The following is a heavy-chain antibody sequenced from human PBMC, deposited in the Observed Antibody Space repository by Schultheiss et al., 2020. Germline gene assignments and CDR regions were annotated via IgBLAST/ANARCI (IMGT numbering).Heavy chain of an antibody. D-gene: IGHD6-19*01. J-gene: IGHJ4*02. CDR3: ARVLTGGSGRGFDY. CDR1: GGSISSSSYY. CDR2: IYHSGST. Sequence: SETLSLTCTVSGGSISSSSYYWGWIRQPPGKGLEWIGSIYHSGSTYYNPSLKSRVTISVDTSKNQFSLKLSSVTAADTAVYYCARVLTGGSGRGFDYWGQGTLVTVSS. V-gene: IGHV4-39*07.